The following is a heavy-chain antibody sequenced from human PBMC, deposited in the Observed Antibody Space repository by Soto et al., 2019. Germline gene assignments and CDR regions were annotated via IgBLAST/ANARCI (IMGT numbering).Heavy chain of an antibody. Sequence: GFPRLSCAASRFTFSTYAMHWVRQAPGKGLEWVAVISYDGSNKYYADSVKGRFTISRDNSKNTLYLQMSSLRAEDTAVYYCARDTTKRTYGYFDYWGQGTLVIVSS. V-gene: IGHV3-30-3*01. D-gene: IGHD4-17*01. CDR2: ISYDGSNK. CDR1: RFTFSTYA. J-gene: IGHJ4*02. CDR3: ARDTTKRTYGYFDY.